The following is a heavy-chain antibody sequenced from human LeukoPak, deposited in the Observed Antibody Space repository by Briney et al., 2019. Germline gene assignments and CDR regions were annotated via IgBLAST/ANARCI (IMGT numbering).Heavy chain of an antibody. J-gene: IGHJ1*01. D-gene: IGHD2/OR15-2a*01. CDR2: IKTDGSEK. V-gene: IGHV3-7*01. Sequence: PGGFLRLSCEGSGFTFSNYWMGWVRQAPGKGLQWVANIKTDGSEKYYVDSVKGRFTISRDNAKNSLYLQMNSLRAEDTAVYYCATYSNRREFQYWGQGTLLTVSS. CDR1: GFTFSNYW. CDR3: ATYSNRREFQY.